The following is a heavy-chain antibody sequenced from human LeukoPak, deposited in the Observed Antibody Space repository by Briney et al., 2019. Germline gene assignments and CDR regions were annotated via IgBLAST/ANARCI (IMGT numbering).Heavy chain of an antibody. CDR1: GFTFSSYG. V-gene: IGHV3-30*18. CDR3: AKELNSSGSRYFDY. D-gene: IGHD6-19*01. CDR2: ISYDGSNK. Sequence: GGSLSLSCAASGFTFSSYGMHWVRQAPSKGLEWVAVISYDGSNKYYADSVKGRFTISRDNSKNTLYLQMNSLRAEDTAVYYCAKELNSSGSRYFDYWGQGTLVTVSS. J-gene: IGHJ4*02.